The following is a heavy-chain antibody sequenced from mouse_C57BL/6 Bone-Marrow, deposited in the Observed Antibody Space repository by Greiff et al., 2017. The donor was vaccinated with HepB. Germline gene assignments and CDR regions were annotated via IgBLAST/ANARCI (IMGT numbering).Heavy chain of an antibody. Sequence: QVQLKQSGAELMKPGASVKLSCKATGYTFTGYWIEWVKQRPGHGLEWIGEILPGSGSTNYNEKFKGKATFTADTSANTAYMQLSSLTTEYSAIYYCAKWGTGQLRLYAMDYWGQGTSVTVSS. D-gene: IGHD3-2*02. CDR3: AKWGTGQLRLYAMDY. CDR1: GYTFTGYW. J-gene: IGHJ4*01. V-gene: IGHV1-9*01. CDR2: ILPGSGST.